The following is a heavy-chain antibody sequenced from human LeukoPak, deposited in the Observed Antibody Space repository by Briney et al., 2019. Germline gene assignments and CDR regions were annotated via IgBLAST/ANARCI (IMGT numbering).Heavy chain of an antibody. Sequence: GRSLRLSCAASGFTFSSYAMHWVRQAPGKGLEWVAVISYDGSNKYYADSVKGRFTISRDNSKNTLYLQMNSLRAEDTAVYYCASGEPITVTTRLGFDYWGQGTLVTVSS. CDR3: ASGEPITVTTRLGFDY. CDR1: GFTFSSYA. D-gene: IGHD4-17*01. CDR2: ISYDGSNK. J-gene: IGHJ4*01. V-gene: IGHV3-30-3*01.